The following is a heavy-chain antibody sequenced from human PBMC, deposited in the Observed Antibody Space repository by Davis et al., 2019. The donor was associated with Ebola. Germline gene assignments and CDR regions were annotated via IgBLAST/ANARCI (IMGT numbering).Heavy chain of an antibody. CDR3: TRDQDGWDV. Sequence: GESLKISCTASGFTLGDYAIYWVRQAPGKGLAWVGFIGKKVHGGTTKYAASVKDRFTISRDESRSIVYLQMNSLKTEDTALYWCTRDQDGWDVWGQGTTVTVSS. CDR1: GFTLGDYA. V-gene: IGHV3-49*04. CDR2: IGKKVHGGTT. J-gene: IGHJ6*02.